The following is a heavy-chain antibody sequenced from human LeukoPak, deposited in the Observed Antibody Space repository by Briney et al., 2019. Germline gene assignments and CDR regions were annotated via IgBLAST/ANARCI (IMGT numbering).Heavy chain of an antibody. V-gene: IGHV5-51*01. CDR1: GYGFTSYW. J-gene: IGHJ4*02. Sequence: GESLKISCKGSGYGFTSYWICWVRQMPGKGLEWMGIIYPGDSDTRYSPSFQGQVTISADKSISTAYLQWSSLKASDTAMYYCARVRYGSGWYFDYWGQGTLVTVSS. D-gene: IGHD6-19*01. CDR2: IYPGDSDT. CDR3: ARVRYGSGWYFDY.